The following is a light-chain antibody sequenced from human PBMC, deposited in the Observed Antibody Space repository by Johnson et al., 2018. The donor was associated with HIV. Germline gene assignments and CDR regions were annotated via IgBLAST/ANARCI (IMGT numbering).Light chain of an antibody. CDR1: SSNIGNNR. J-gene: IGLJ1*01. CDR3: GTWDNSLSAYV. V-gene: IGLV1-51*01. CDR2: DNN. Sequence: QSVLTQPPSVSAAPGQKVTISCSGSSSNIGNNRVSWYQQLPGTAHKLLIYDNNKRPSGIPDRFSGSKSGTSATLGITGLQPVDEADYYCGTWDNSLSAYVCGTGTKVTVL.